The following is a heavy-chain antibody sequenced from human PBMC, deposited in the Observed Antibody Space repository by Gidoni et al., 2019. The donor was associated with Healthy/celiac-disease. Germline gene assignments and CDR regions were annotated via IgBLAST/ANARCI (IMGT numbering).Heavy chain of an antibody. Sequence: EVQLVESGGVVVQPGGSLRLSRADPGFTFAAYTLYWGRQGPGKGRGCVARIRWGECSTYYADSVKGRFTISRDNSKNSLYLQMNSLRTEDTALYYCAKDIEEVPAAIKRSVYYYYGMDVWGQGTTVTVSS. V-gene: IGHV3-43*01. CDR1: GFTFAAYT. CDR2: IRWGECST. D-gene: IGHD2-2*02. CDR3: AKDIEEVPAAIKRSVYYYYGMDV. J-gene: IGHJ6*02.